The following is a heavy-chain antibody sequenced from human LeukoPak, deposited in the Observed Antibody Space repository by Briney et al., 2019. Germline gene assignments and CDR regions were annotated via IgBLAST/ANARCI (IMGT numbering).Heavy chain of an antibody. D-gene: IGHD2-2*02. CDR3: ANPWRPGGYCSSTSCYMGDY. CDR2: ISGSGGST. CDR1: GFTFSSYA. J-gene: IGHJ4*02. Sequence: GGSLRLSCAASGFTFSSYAMSWVRQAPGKGLEWVSAISGSGGSTYYADSVKGRFTISRDNSKNTLYLQMNSLRAEDTAVYYCANPWRPGGYCSSTSCYMGDYWGQGTLVTVSS. V-gene: IGHV3-23*01.